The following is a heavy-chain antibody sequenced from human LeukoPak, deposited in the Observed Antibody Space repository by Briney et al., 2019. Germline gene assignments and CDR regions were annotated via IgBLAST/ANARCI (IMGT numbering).Heavy chain of an antibody. CDR3: ARGTPTVESWFDP. Sequence: PGGSLRLSCAASGSTVSSNYMSWVRQAPGKGLEWVSVIYSGGSTYYADSVKGRFTISRDNSKNTLYLQMNSLRAEDTAVYYCARGTPTVESWFDPWGQGTLVTVSS. J-gene: IGHJ5*02. D-gene: IGHD4-17*01. CDR1: GSTVSSNY. V-gene: IGHV3-66*02. CDR2: IYSGGST.